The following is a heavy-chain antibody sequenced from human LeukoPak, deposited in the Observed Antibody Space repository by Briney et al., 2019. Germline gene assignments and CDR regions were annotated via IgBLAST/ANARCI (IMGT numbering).Heavy chain of an antibody. Sequence: GGSLRLSCAASGFTFSDYYMSWIRQAPGKGLEWVSYISSSGSTIYYADSVKGRFTIPRDNAKNSLYLQMNSLRAEDTAVYYCARSMTTYPYYYYGMDVWGQGTTVTVSS. D-gene: IGHD4-11*01. CDR2: ISSSGSTI. CDR1: GFTFSDYY. J-gene: IGHJ6*02. V-gene: IGHV3-11*01. CDR3: ARSMTTYPYYYYGMDV.